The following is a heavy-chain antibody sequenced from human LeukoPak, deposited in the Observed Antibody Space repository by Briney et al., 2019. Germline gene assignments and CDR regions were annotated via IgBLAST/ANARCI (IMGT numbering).Heavy chain of an antibody. CDR3: ARIVVPAAKGHYYYMDV. J-gene: IGHJ6*03. Sequence: SETLSPTCTVSGGSISSGGYYWSWIRQHPGKGLEWIGYIYYSGSTYYNPSLKSRVTISVDTSKNQFSLKLSSVTAADTAVYYCARIVVPAAKGHYYYMDVWGKGTTVTVSS. D-gene: IGHD2-2*01. CDR1: GGSISSGGYY. CDR2: IYYSGST. V-gene: IGHV4-31*03.